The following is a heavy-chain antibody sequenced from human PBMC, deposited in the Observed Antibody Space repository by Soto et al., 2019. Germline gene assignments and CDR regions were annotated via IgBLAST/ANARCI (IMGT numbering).Heavy chain of an antibody. Sequence: PGGSLRLSCVVPGSIFIGYGMHWVRQAPGKGLEWVAVIWHDGSEIYYADSVKGRFTISRDNSKNTLYLQMNSLRAEDTAVYYCARDDVLCDGGRCYGVPSDVWGKGTTVTVSS. CDR1: GSIFIGYG. CDR2: IWHDGSEI. CDR3: ARDDVLCDGGRCYGVPSDV. J-gene: IGHJ6*04. V-gene: IGHV3-33*01. D-gene: IGHD2-15*01.